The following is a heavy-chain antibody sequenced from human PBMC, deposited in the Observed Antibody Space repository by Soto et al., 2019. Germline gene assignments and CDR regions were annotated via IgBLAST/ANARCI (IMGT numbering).Heavy chain of an antibody. CDR3: ARPTYNSGSPFDY. CDR1: GDSISSGNYY. Sequence: SETLSLTCTVSGDSISSGNYYWSWIRQPPGKGLEWIGFISYSGSTYYSVSLKSRVTISVDTPKNQFSLKLSSVTAADTAVYYCARPTYNSGSPFDYWGQGTLVTVSS. V-gene: IGHV4-30-4*02. CDR2: ISYSGST. D-gene: IGHD1-20*01. J-gene: IGHJ4*02.